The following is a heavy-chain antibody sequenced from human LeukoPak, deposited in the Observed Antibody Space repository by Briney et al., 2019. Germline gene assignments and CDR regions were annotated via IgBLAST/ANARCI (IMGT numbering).Heavy chain of an antibody. CDR2: IFYTGATT. V-gene: IGHV4-59*08. CDR3: ARHDVIGYYQRGMDV. Sequence: SETLSLTCAVSGGSISGYYWSWNRQPPGEGLEWIGYIFYTGATTIYSPSLKSRVTLSVDTSKNQVTLNLRSVTAADTAAYFCARHDVIGYYQRGMDVLGQGTTVTVSS. J-gene: IGHJ6*02. D-gene: IGHD2-15*01. CDR1: GGSISGYY.